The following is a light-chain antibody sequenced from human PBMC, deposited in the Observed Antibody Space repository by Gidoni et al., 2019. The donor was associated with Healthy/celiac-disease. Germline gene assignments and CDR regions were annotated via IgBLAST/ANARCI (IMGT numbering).Light chain of an antibody. V-gene: IGLV3-1*01. J-gene: IGLJ3*02. CDR3: QAWDSSTWV. CDR1: KLGDKY. CDR2: QDS. Sequence: SYELTQPPSVSVPPGQTASIPCPGDKLGDKYACWYQQKPGQSPVLVIYQDSKRPSGIPERFSGSNSGNTATLTISGTQAMDEADYYCQAWDSSTWVFGGGTKLTVL.